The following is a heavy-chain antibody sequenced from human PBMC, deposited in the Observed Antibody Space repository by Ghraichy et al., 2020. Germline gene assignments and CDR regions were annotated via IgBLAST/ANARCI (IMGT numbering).Heavy chain of an antibody. CDR2: SRNKVNSYTA. V-gene: IGHV3-72*01. D-gene: IGHD3-22*01. J-gene: IGHJ4*02. Sequence: LSLTCAASGFILNDHYMDWVRQAPGKGLEWVGRSRNKVNSYTAEYAASARGRFIISRDESKNLLYLQMNSLKTEDTAMYFCARDIYDSSGHWAPLAYWGQGTLVTVSS. CDR3: ARDIYDSSGHWAPLAY. CDR1: GFILNDHY.